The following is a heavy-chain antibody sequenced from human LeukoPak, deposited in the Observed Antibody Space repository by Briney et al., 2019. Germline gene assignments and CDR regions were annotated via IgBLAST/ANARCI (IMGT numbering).Heavy chain of an antibody. CDR2: IYSGGST. D-gene: IGHD2-15*01. J-gene: IGHJ4*02. CDR1: GFTVSSNY. CDR3: ARERYCSGGSCYSVGYFDY. V-gene: IGHV3-66*01. Sequence: GGSLRLSCAASGFTVSSNYMSWVRQAPGKGLEWVSVIYSGGSTYYADSVKGRFTISRDNSKNTLYLQMNSLRAEDTAVYYCARERYCSGGSCYSVGYFDYWGQGTLVTVPS.